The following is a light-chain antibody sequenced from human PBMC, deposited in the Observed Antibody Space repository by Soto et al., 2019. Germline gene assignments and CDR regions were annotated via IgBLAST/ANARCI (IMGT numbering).Light chain of an antibody. J-gene: IGLJ2*01. V-gene: IGLV1-51*01. Sequence: QSVLTQPPSVSAAPGQKVTISCSGSSSNIGNNYVSWYQQLLGTAPKLLIYDSNKRPSGIPDRFSGSKSGTSATLDITGLQTGDEADYYCATWDSSLTGEVFGGGTKVTVL. CDR1: SSNIGNNY. CDR3: ATWDSSLTGEV. CDR2: DSN.